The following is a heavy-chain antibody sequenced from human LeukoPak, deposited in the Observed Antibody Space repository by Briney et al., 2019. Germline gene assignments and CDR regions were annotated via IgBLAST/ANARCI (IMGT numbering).Heavy chain of an antibody. J-gene: IGHJ4*02. V-gene: IGHV4-59*08. Sequence: PSETLSLTCTVSGGSIRNYYWSWIRQPPGKGLEWIGHISYSGSTTSNPSLRSRVTISVDTSTNQLSLKLSSVTATDTAVYSCARRASRENFFDYWGQGILVTVSS. CDR3: ARRASRENFFDY. CDR1: GGSIRNYY. CDR2: ISYSGST. D-gene: IGHD5-24*01.